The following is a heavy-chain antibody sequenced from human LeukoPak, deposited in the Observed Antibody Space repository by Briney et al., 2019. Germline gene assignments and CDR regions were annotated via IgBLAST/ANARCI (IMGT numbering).Heavy chain of an antibody. V-gene: IGHV1-69*04. Sequence: SVKVSCKASGGTFSSYAISWVRQAPGQGLEWMGRIILIFGIANYAQKFQGRVTITADKSTSTAYMELSSLRSEDTAVYYCARAFAKTGKYYFDYWGQGTLVTVSS. D-gene: IGHD1-14*01. CDR2: IILIFGIA. CDR3: ARAFAKTGKYYFDY. J-gene: IGHJ4*02. CDR1: GGTFSSYA.